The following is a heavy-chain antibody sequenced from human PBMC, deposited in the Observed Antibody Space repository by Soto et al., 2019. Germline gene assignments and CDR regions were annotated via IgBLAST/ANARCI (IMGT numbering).Heavy chain of an antibody. J-gene: IGHJ4*02. CDR1: GYTFTGYY. Sequence: GASVKVSCKASGYTFTGYYMHWVRQAPGQGLEWMGWINPNSGGTNYAQKFQGWVTMTRDTSISTAYMELSRLRSDDTAVYYCAKNAFQGYSVYDYHFDYWGRGTLVTV. CDR3: AKNAFQGYSVYDYHFDY. V-gene: IGHV1-2*04. CDR2: INPNSGGT. D-gene: IGHD5-12*01.